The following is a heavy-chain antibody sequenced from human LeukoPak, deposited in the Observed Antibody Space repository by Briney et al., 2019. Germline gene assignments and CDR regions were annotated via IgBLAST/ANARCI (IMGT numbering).Heavy chain of an antibody. CDR1: GFTLSRYW. J-gene: IGHJ4*02. CDR2: IEPDGSRI. V-gene: IGHV3-74*01. Sequence: GGSLRLSCAASGFTLSRYWMHWVRQVPGKGLVWVSRIEPDGSRITYADSLKGRFTMSRDNAKNTLYPQMNSLRAEDTAVYYCARDFAGGDDYWGQGTLVTVSS. D-gene: IGHD3-16*01. CDR3: ARDFAGGDDY.